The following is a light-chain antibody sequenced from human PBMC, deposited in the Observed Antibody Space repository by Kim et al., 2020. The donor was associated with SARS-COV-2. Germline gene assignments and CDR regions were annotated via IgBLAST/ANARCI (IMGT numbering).Light chain of an antibody. J-gene: IGLJ3*02. CDR2: DVS. CDR3: SSYTSSSTSWV. V-gene: IGLV2-14*03. Sequence: QSALTQPASVSGSPGQSITISCTGTSTDVDVYDSVSWYQQHPGKAPKLMIYDVSNRPSGVSNRFSGSKSGNTASLTISGLQAEDEADYYCSSYTSSSTSWVFGGGTQLTVL. CDR1: STDVDVYDS.